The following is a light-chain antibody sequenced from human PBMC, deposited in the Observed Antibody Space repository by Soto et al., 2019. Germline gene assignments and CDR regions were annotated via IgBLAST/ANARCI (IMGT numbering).Light chain of an antibody. J-gene: IGKJ5*01. Sequence: EIVLTQSPGTLSLSPGERATLSCRASQSVINSYLAWYQQKPGQAPRLLIYGVSNRATGIPDRFSGRGSGTDFTLTISRLEPEDFVVYYCQQYGSSPSITFGQGTRLEIK. CDR3: QQYGSSPSIT. CDR2: GVS. V-gene: IGKV3-20*01. CDR1: QSVINSY.